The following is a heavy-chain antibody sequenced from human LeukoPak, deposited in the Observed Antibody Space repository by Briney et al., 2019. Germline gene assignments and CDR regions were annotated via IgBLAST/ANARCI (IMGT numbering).Heavy chain of an antibody. Sequence: SETLSLTCTVSGGPISSGSYYWSWIRQPAGKGLEWIGRIYTSGSTNYNPSLKSRVTISVDTSKNQFSLKLSSVTAADTAVYYCARSQPWFDPWGQGTLVTVSS. CDR1: GGPISSGSYY. CDR2: IYTSGST. J-gene: IGHJ5*02. CDR3: ARSQPWFDP. V-gene: IGHV4-61*02.